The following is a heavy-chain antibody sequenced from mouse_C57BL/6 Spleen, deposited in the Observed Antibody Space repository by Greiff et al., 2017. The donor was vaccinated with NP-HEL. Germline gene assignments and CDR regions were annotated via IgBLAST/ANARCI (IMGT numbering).Heavy chain of an antibody. CDR3: ARWDYYGSP. CDR2: INPNNGGT. Sequence: VHVKQSGPELVKPGASVKMSCKASGYTFTDYNMHWVKQSHGKSLEWIGYINPNNGGTSYNQKFKGKATLTVNKSSSTAYMELRSLTSEDSAVYYCARWDYYGSPWGQGTTLTVSS. J-gene: IGHJ2*01. CDR1: GYTFTDYN. D-gene: IGHD1-1*01. V-gene: IGHV1-22*01.